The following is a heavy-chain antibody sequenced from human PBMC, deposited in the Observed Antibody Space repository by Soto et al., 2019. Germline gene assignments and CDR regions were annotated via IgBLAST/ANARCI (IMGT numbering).Heavy chain of an antibody. V-gene: IGHV4-31*03. CDR3: ARWWSGSRQGFDP. J-gene: IGHJ5*02. Sequence: QVQLQESGPGLVKPSQTLSLTCTVSGGSISSGDYYWSWIRQHPGKGLEWIGYSYYSGSTYYNPSLKSRVTTSVDTSKNQFSLKLSSVTAADTAVYYCARWWSGSRQGFDPWGQGTLVTVSS. CDR2: SYYSGST. CDR1: GGSISSGDYY. D-gene: IGHD3-3*01.